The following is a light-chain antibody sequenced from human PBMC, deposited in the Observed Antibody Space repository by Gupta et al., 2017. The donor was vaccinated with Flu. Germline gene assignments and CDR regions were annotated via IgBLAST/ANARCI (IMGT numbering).Light chain of an antibody. CDR3: QQSYRTPWT. Sequence: GDRVSITCRATQTSDNNLNWYQQKPGESPKALISGTSTLKSGVPSRFSGSGSGTDFTLTINSLQPEDFATYYCQQSYRTPWTFGQGTKVDI. J-gene: IGKJ1*01. CDR2: GTS. CDR1: QTSDNN. V-gene: IGKV1-39*01.